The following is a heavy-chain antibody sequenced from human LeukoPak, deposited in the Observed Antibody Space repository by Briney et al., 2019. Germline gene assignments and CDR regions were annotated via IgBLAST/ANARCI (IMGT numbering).Heavy chain of an antibody. CDR3: ARWYSSGWAFDY. D-gene: IGHD6-19*01. CDR2: IHSSGST. Sequence: SETLSLTCTVSGGTISSYYWNWIRQPPGKGLEWIGYIHSSGSTKYNPSLKSRVTISVDTPKNQFSLKLSSVTAAGRAVYYCARWYSSGWAFDYWGQGTLVTVSS. CDR1: GGTISSYY. V-gene: IGHV4-59*08. J-gene: IGHJ4*02.